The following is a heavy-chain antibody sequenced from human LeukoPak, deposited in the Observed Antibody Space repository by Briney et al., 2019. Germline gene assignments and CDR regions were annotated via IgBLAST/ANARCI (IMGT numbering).Heavy chain of an antibody. CDR3: ARDMVTLGYSGYERWYFDL. CDR1: GGSISSSSYY. CDR2: IYYSGST. D-gene: IGHD5-12*01. J-gene: IGHJ2*01. V-gene: IGHV4-39*07. Sequence: SETLSLTCTVSGGSISSSSYYWGWIRQPPGKGLEWIGSIYYSGSTYYNPSLKSRVTISVDTSKNQFSLKLSYVTAADTAVYYCARDMVTLGYSGYERWYFDLWGRGTLVTVSS.